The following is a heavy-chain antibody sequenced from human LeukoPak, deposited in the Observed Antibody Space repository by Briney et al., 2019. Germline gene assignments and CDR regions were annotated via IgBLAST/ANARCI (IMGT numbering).Heavy chain of an antibody. Sequence: GGSLRLSCAASGFTFSSYGMHWVRQAPGKGLEWVAVIWYDGSNKYYADSVKGRFTISRDNSKNTLYLQMNSLRAEDTAVYYCAKITIQYYDSSGYPDAFDIWGQGTMVTVSS. CDR1: GFTFSSYG. D-gene: IGHD3-22*01. V-gene: IGHV3-33*06. CDR2: IWYDGSNK. J-gene: IGHJ3*02. CDR3: AKITIQYYDSSGYPDAFDI.